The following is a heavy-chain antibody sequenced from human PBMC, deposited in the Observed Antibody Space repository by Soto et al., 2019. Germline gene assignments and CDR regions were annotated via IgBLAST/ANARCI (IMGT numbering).Heavy chain of an antibody. CDR1: GGTFSSYA. D-gene: IGHD3-22*01. V-gene: IGHV1-69*12. CDR3: GVPMTNYYYYGMDV. Sequence: QVQLVQSGAEVKKPGSSVKVSCKASGGTFSSYAISWVRQAPGQGLEWMGGIIPIFGTADYAQKFQGRVTITAGEXXSTAYMELSSLRSEDTAVYYCGVPMTNYYYYGMDVWGQGTTVTVSS. CDR2: IIPIFGTA. J-gene: IGHJ6*02.